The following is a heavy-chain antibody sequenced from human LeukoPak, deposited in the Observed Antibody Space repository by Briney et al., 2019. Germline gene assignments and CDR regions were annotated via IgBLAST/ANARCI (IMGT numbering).Heavy chain of an antibody. CDR3: ARDLRITIFGVARPGALDY. V-gene: IGHV3-7*01. J-gene: IGHJ4*02. CDR2: IKQDGSEK. Sequence: GGSLRLSCTASGFTFSNYWMSWVRQAPGKGLEWVANIKQDGSEKYYVDSVKGRFTISRDNAKNSLYLQMNSLRAEDTAVYYCARDLRITIFGVARPGALDYWGQGTLVTVSS. CDR1: GFTFSNYW. D-gene: IGHD3-3*01.